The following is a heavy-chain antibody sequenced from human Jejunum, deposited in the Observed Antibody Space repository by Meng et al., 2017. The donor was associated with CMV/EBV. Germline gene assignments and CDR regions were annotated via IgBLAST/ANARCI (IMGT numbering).Heavy chain of an antibody. CDR3: ARSRRLAAYFDS. Sequence: QVQLVQSGAEVKKPGSSVRVSCKISGNTLSTDALSWVRQAPGQGLEWMGGIIPLLGQSIYAQVFQGRVTISADYMELSDLRSEDTAVYFCARSRRLAAYFDSWGQGTLVTVSS. D-gene: IGHD2-15*01. J-gene: IGHJ4*02. CDR2: IIPLLGQS. V-gene: IGHV1-69*04. CDR1: GNTLSTDA.